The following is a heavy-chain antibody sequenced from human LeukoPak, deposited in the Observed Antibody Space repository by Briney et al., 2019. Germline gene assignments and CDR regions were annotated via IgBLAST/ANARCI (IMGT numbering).Heavy chain of an antibody. D-gene: IGHD3-10*01. Sequence: GGSLRLSCVASGLTFNSHSMSWVRQAPGMGLEWVSVSTNGDVTFYADSVKGRFTISRDNSKNTLFLQMNSLRAEDTAVYYCAKLSLSGRSQSADYWGQGTLVTVSS. CDR1: GLTFNSHS. CDR3: AKLSLSGRSQSADY. CDR2: STNGDVT. V-gene: IGHV3-23*01. J-gene: IGHJ4*02.